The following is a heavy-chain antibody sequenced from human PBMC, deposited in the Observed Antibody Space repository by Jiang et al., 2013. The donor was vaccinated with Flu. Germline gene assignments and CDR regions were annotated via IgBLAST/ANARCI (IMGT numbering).Heavy chain of an antibody. CDR3: ARKGFGPGYNPNPGEGPDATPPNDAFDI. Sequence: SGAEVKKPGASVKVSCKASGYIFTSNVIHWVRQAPGQRLEWMGWINAGSGDTSYSQRFQGRVTITADKSTSTAYMELSSLRSEDTAVYYCARKGFGPGYNPNPGEGPDATPPNDAFDIWGQGTMVTVSS. CDR2: INAGSGDT. D-gene: IGHD1-14*01. V-gene: IGHV1-3*01. J-gene: IGHJ3*02. CDR1: GYIFTSNV.